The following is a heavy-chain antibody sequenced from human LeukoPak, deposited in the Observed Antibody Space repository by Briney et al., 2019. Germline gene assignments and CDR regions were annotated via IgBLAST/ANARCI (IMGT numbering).Heavy chain of an antibody. D-gene: IGHD2-2*01. Sequence: SETLSLTCAVYGGSFSGYYWSWIRQPPGKGLEWIGEINHSGSTYYNPSLKSRVTISVDTSKNQFSLKLSSVTAADTAVYYCARYCSSTSCYAGPYDAFDIWGQGTMVTVSS. CDR2: INHSGST. J-gene: IGHJ3*02. V-gene: IGHV4-34*01. CDR1: GGSFSGYY. CDR3: ARYCSSTSCYAGPYDAFDI.